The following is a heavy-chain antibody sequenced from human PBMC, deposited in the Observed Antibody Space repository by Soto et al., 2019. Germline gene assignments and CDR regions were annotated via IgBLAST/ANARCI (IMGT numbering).Heavy chain of an antibody. V-gene: IGHV3-23*01. CDR2: ISGSGGST. J-gene: IGHJ4*02. CDR3: AKGAYYHGSGCYFPFDY. D-gene: IGHD3-10*01. Sequence: EVKMLESGGGLVQPGGSLRLSCAASGFTLSSYGMSWVRQAPGKGLEWVSAISGSGGSTYYADSVKGRFTISRDNSKNTLYLQMNSLRAEDTAVYYCAKGAYYHGSGCYFPFDYWGQGTLVTVSS. CDR1: GFTLSSYG.